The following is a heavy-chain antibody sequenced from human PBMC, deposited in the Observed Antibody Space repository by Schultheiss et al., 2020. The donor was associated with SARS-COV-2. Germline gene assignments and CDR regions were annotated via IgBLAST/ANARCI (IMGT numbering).Heavy chain of an antibody. CDR1: GYTFTSCD. J-gene: IGHJ6*02. CDR3: ARMGYYYYAMDV. CDR2: ISAYSGNT. Sequence: GESLKISCKASGYTFTSCDINWVRQAPGQGLEWMGWISAYSGNTNYAQKLQGRVTMTTDTSTNTAYMDLRSLRSDDTAVYYCARMGYYYYAMDVWGQGTTVTVSS. V-gene: IGHV1-18*01.